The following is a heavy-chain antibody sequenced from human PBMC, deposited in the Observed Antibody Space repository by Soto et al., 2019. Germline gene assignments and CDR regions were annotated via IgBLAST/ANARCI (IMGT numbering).Heavy chain of an antibody. CDR1: GYTLTELS. CDR3: ATVGITGTTGSWFDP. CDR2: FDPEDGET. J-gene: IGHJ5*02. V-gene: IGHV1-24*01. D-gene: IGHD1-7*01. Sequence: ASVKVSCKVSGYTLTELSMHWVRQAPGKGLEWMGGFDPEDGETIYAQKFQGRVTMTEDTSTDTAYMELSSLRSEDTAVYYCATVGITGTTGSWFDPWGQGTPVTVSS.